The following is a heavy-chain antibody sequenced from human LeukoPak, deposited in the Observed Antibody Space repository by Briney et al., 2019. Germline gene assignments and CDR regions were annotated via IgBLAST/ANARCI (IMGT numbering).Heavy chain of an antibody. D-gene: IGHD3-10*01. Sequence: PGRSLRLSCAASGFTFSSYGMHWVRQAPGKGLEWVAVISYDGSNKYYADSVKGRFTISRDNSKNTLYLQMNSLRAEDTAVYYCARVKFGELLGSNWFDPWGQGTLVTVSS. CDR3: ARVKFGELLGSNWFDP. J-gene: IGHJ5*02. CDR2: ISYDGSNK. V-gene: IGHV3-30*03. CDR1: GFTFSSYG.